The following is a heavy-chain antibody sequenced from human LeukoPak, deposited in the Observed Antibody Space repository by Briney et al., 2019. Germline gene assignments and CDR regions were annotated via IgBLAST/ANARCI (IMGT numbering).Heavy chain of an antibody. D-gene: IGHD1-26*01. V-gene: IGHV4-39*01. Sequence: SETLSLTCTVSGASISSSSYYWGWIRQPPGKGLEWIGSFYYTGSTYYNPSLKSRVTIPVDTSKNQFSLKLSSVNAADTAVYYCARPGTVGPTGYFDYWGQGTLVTVSS. CDR3: ARPGTVGPTGYFDY. CDR2: FYYTGST. J-gene: IGHJ4*02. CDR1: GASISSSSYY.